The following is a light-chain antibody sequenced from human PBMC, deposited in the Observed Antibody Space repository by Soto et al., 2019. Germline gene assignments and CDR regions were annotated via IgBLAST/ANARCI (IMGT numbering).Light chain of an antibody. CDR1: QSVSSN. J-gene: IGKJ2*01. CDR2: GAS. V-gene: IGKV3-15*01. Sequence: EIVMTQSPATLSVSPGERATLSCRASQSVSSNLAWYQQKPGQAPRLLIYGASTRATGIPARFSGSGSGTAFTLTISSLQSEDFSVYYCQQYNNWPPVTFGQGTKLEIK. CDR3: QQYNNWPPVT.